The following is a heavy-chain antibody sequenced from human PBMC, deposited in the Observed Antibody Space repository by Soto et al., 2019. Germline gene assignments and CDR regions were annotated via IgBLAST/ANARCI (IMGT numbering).Heavy chain of an antibody. J-gene: IGHJ6*03. CDR1: GFTFSSYS. Sequence: GGSLRLSCAASGFTFSSYSMNWVRQAPGKGLEWVSSISSSSSYIYYADSVKGRFTISRDNAKNSLYLQMNSLRAEDTAVYYCAALNDPWATGFVWGKGTTVTVSS. CDR3: AALNDPWATGFV. CDR2: ISSSSSYI. V-gene: IGHV3-21*01. D-gene: IGHD2-15*01.